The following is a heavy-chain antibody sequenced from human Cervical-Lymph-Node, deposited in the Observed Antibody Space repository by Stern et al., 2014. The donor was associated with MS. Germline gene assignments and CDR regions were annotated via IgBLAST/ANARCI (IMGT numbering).Heavy chain of an antibody. CDR1: GYTFTSYA. CDR2: INAGNGNT. J-gene: IGHJ6*02. CDR3: ARDQIARVVPAASTGYGMDV. D-gene: IGHD2-2*01. V-gene: IGHV1-3*01. Sequence: QVQLVQSGAEVKKPGASVKVSCKASGYTFTSYAMHWVRQAPGQRLEWMGWINAGNGNTKYSQKFQGRVTITRDTSASTAYMELSSLRSEDTAVYYCARDQIARVVPAASTGYGMDVWGQGTTVTVSS.